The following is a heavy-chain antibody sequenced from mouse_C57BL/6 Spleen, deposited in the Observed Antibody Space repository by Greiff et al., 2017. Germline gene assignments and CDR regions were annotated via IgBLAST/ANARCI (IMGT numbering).Heavy chain of an antibody. CDR1: GYSITSGYY. Sequence: VQLQQSGPGLVKPSQSLSLTCSVTGYSITSGYYWNWIRQFPGNKLEWMGYISYDGSNNYNPSLKNRISITRDTSKNQFFLKLNCVTTEDTTTYYCARGGQLRRQGYAMDYWGQGTSVTVSS. CDR3: ARGGQLRRQGYAMDY. J-gene: IGHJ4*01. CDR2: ISYDGSN. V-gene: IGHV3-6*01. D-gene: IGHD3-2*02.